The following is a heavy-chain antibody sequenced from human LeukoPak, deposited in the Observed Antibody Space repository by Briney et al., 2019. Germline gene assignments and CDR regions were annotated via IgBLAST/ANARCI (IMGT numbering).Heavy chain of an antibody. CDR1: GFSLSTSGMC. Sequence: FGPALVKPTQTLTLTCTFSGFSLSTSGMCVSWIRQPPGKALEWLARIDWDDDKYYSTSLKTRLTISKDTSKNQVVLTMTNMDPVDTATYYCARILIAAAGRGRYFDYWGQGTLVTISS. J-gene: IGHJ4*02. D-gene: IGHD6-13*01. CDR2: IDWDDDK. V-gene: IGHV2-70*11. CDR3: ARILIAAAGRGRYFDY.